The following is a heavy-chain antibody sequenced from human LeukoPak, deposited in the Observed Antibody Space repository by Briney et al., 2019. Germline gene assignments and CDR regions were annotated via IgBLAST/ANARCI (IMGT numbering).Heavy chain of an antibody. V-gene: IGHV3-23*01. CDR3: AKRLLSSTSYNWFDP. CDR1: GFTFSSYA. Sequence: GSLRLSCAASGFTFSSYAMSWVRQAPGKGLEWVSAISGSGGSTYYADSVKGRFTISRDNSKNTLYLQMNSLRAEDTAVYYCAKRLLSSTSYNWFDPWGQGTLVTVSS. D-gene: IGHD2-2*01. CDR2: ISGSGGST. J-gene: IGHJ5*02.